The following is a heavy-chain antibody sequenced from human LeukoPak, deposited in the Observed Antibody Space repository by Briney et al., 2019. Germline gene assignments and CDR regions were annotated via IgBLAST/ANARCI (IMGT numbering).Heavy chain of an antibody. Sequence: SQTLSLTCTVSGGSISSSNYYWSWIRQPPGKGLVWIGYIYYSGSTYYNPSLKSRVTISVDTSKKQFSLKLSSVTAADTAVYYCATSGYADYWGQGTLVTVSS. CDR3: ATSGYADY. D-gene: IGHD3-3*01. J-gene: IGHJ4*02. CDR1: GGSISSSNYY. V-gene: IGHV4-31*03. CDR2: IYYSGST.